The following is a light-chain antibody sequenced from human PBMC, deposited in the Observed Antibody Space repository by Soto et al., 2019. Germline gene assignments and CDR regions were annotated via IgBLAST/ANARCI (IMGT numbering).Light chain of an antibody. CDR3: KQYNHWPPDRT. CDR1: QSVGSN. J-gene: IGKJ1*01. Sequence: EIVMTQSPATLSVSPGERATLSCRASQSVGSNLAWYQQKPGQAPRLLIYGASTRATGIPARFSGSGSGTEFTLTISRMQSEDFAIYFCKQYNHWPPDRTFGQGTKVEIK. CDR2: GAS. V-gene: IGKV3-15*01.